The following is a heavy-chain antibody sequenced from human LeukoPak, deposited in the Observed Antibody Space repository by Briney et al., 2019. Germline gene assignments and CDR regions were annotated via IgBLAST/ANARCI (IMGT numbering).Heavy chain of an antibody. Sequence: PGGSLRLSCAASGFTFSTAWMSWVRQAPGKGLEWVGHIKKKSDDVPTDYAAPVKGRFTISRDDSKNTLYLQMNSLKLEDTAVYFCTTLQTGTLNTLYNWFDPWGQGTLVTVSS. D-gene: IGHD1-1*01. CDR2: IKKKSDDVPT. CDR1: GFTFSTAW. CDR3: TTLQTGTLNTLYNWFDP. V-gene: IGHV3-15*01. J-gene: IGHJ5*02.